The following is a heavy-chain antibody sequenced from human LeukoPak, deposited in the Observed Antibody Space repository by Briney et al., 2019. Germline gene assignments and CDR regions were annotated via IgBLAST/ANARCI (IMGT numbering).Heavy chain of an antibody. J-gene: IGHJ4*02. CDR1: GYTFTGYY. D-gene: IGHD3-10*01. Sequence: ASVKVSCKASGYTFTGYYMHWVRQAPGQGLEWMGWINPNSGGTNYAQKFQGRVTMTRDTSISTAYMELSRLRSEDTAVYYCARGIRAAQRTGNYWGQGTLVTVSS. CDR3: ARGIRAAQRTGNY. CDR2: INPNSGGT. V-gene: IGHV1-2*02.